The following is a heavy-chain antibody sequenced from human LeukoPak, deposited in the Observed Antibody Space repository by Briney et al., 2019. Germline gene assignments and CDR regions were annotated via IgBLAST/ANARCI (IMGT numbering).Heavy chain of an antibody. Sequence: GGSLRLSCAASGFTVSRNYMSWVRQAPGKGLEWVANIKQDGSEKYYVDSVKGRFTISRDNAKNSLYLQMNSLRAEDTAVYYCARVGIAVAWDYWGQGTLVTVSS. V-gene: IGHV3-7*04. D-gene: IGHD6-19*01. CDR2: IKQDGSEK. CDR3: ARVGIAVAWDY. J-gene: IGHJ4*02. CDR1: GFTVSRNY.